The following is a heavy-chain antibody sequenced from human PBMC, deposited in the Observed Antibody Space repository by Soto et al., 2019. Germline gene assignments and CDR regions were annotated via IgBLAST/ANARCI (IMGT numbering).Heavy chain of an antibody. J-gene: IGHJ4*02. CDR1: GFTFGSYG. CDR2: IWYDGSNK. D-gene: IGHD3-22*01. Sequence: SLRLSCSASGFTFGSYGMHWVRQAPGKWLEWVAVIWYDGSNKYYADSVKGRFTISRDNSKNTLYLQMNSLRAEDTAVYYCAREYPYYYDSSGYYYTPHFDYWGQGTLVTVSS. CDR3: AREYPYYYDSSGYYYTPHFDY. V-gene: IGHV3-33*01.